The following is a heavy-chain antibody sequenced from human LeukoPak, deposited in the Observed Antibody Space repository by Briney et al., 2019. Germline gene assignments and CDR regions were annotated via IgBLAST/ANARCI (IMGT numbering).Heavy chain of an antibody. CDR3: ALRLGCTGDYHYGMDV. J-gene: IGHJ6*02. CDR2: INPNNGGT. V-gene: IGHV1-2*02. CDR1: RHPITGYY. D-gene: IGHD4/OR15-4a*01. Sequence: ASVKVSCKASRHPITGYYIHWVRQAPGQGLEWMGWINPNNGGTNYAQKFQGGVTMTRDTAISTVYMELSRLSSDHTAVYFCALRLGCTGDYHYGMDVWGQGTTVTVSS.